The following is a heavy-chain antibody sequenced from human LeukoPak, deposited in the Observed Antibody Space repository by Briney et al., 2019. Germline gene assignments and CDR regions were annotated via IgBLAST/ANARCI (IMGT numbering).Heavy chain of an antibody. J-gene: IGHJ4*02. V-gene: IGHV1-2*06. CDR1: GYTFTAYH. CDR2: INPNNGDT. CDR3: ARDYYSGTYAH. D-gene: IGHD1-26*01. Sequence: ASVKVSCKASGYTFTAYHMHWLRQAPGQGLEWVGRINPNNGDTYYAQKFRGRVTMTTDASISTAYMELTSLTSDDTALYFCARDYYSGTYAHWGQGTQVTVSS.